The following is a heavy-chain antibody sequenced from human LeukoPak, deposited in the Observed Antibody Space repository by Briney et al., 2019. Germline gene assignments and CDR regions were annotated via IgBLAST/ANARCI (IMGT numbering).Heavy chain of an antibody. CDR1: DGSISSSSYY. CDR3: LRDPGYSSFDL. D-gene: IGHD5-12*01. CDR2: IYYSGST. V-gene: IGHV4-39*07. Sequence: SETLSLTCHVSDGSISSSSYYWGWIRQPPGKGLEWIGSIYYSGSTYYNPSLKSRVTISVDTSKNQFSLKLSSVTAADTAVYYCLRDPGYSSFDLWGQGTQVTVSS. J-gene: IGHJ4*02.